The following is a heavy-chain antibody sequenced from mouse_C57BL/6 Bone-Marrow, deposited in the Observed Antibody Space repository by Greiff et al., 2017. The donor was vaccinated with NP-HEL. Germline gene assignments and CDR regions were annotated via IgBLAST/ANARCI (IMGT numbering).Heavy chain of an antibody. D-gene: IGHD2-3*01. CDR1: GYTFTSYW. Sequence: QVQLQQPGAELVRPGSSVKLSCKASGYTFTSYWMDWVKQRPGQGLEWIGNIYPSDSETHYNQKFKDKATLTVDKSSSTAYMQLSSLTSEASAVYYCARGMVKVYFDYWGQGTTLTVSS. CDR3: ARGMVKVYFDY. CDR2: IYPSDSET. J-gene: IGHJ2*01. V-gene: IGHV1-61*01.